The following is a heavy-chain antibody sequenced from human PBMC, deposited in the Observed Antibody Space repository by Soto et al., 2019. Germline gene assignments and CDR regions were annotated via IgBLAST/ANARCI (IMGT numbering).Heavy chain of an antibody. D-gene: IGHD3-9*01. CDR1: GYTFTSYY. V-gene: IGHV1-46*01. CDR2: INPSGGST. CDR3: ARGGKVRYFDWSQAGYYYYYGMAV. J-gene: IGHJ6*02. Sequence: ASVKVSCKASGYTFTSYYMHWVRQAPGQGLEWMGMINPSGGSTSYAQKFQGRVTMTRDTSTSTVYMELSSLRSEDTAVYYCARGGKVRYFDWSQAGYYYYYGMAVWGQGTTVTVSS.